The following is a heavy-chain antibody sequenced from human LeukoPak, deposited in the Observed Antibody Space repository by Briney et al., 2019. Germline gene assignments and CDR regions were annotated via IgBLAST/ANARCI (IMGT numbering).Heavy chain of an antibody. V-gene: IGHV1-69*13. CDR3: ARTVGYCSGGSCYSNAFDI. D-gene: IGHD2-15*01. J-gene: IGHJ3*02. CDR1: GYTFTSYD. CDR2: IIPIFGTA. Sequence: SVKVSCKASGYTFTSYDINWVRQAPGQGLEWMGGIIPIFGTANYAQKFQGRVTITADESTSTAYMELSSLRSEDTAVYYCARTVGYCSGGSCYSNAFDIWGQGTMVTVSS.